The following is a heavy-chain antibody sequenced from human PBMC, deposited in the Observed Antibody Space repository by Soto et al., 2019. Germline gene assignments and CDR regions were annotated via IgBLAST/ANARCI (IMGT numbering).Heavy chain of an antibody. D-gene: IGHD3-3*01. J-gene: IGHJ6*02. CDR1: GYTFTSYG. Sequence: QVQLVQSGAEVKKPGASVEVSCKASGYTFTSYGISWVRQAPGQGLEWMGWISAYNGNTNYAQKLQGRVTMTTDTSTSTAYMELRSLRSDDTAVYYCARDDFSSGYYTENYGMDVWGQGTTVTVSS. V-gene: IGHV1-18*01. CDR2: ISAYNGNT. CDR3: ARDDFSSGYYTENYGMDV.